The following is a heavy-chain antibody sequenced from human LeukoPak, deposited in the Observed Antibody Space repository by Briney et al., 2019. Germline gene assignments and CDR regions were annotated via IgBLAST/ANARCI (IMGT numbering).Heavy chain of an antibody. J-gene: IGHJ4*02. Sequence: GSLRLSCAASGFTFSNAWMSGIRQPPGKGLEGRGEINHSGSTNYNPTLKSRVTISVATSKSQFSLKLSSVTAADTAVYYCARGLRYYYDSSAVGHWGQGTLVTVSS. D-gene: IGHD3-22*01. CDR2: INHSGST. CDR3: ARGLRYYYDSSAVGH. V-gene: IGHV4-34*01. CDR1: GFTFSNAW.